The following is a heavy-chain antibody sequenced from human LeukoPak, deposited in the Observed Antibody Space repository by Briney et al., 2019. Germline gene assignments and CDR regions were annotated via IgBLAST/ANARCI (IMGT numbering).Heavy chain of an antibody. CDR3: ARHTRPGYGGSENAFDI. V-gene: IGHV4-39*01. D-gene: IGHD5-12*01. CDR2: LXYGGXT. Sequence: SETLSLTCTVXGXXXXXXSXXXXXXRXPXXKXXXXXXXLXYGGXTHYNPSLKSRVTISADTSNNQFSLNLSSVTATDTAVYYCARHTRPGYGGSENAFDIWGQGTMVTVSS. J-gene: IGHJ3*02. CDR1: GXXXXXXSXX.